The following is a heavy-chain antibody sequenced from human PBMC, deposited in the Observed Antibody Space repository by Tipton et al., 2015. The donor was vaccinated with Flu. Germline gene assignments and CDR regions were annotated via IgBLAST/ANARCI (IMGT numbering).Heavy chain of an antibody. CDR3: ARGPDYDFWSGYWDY. V-gene: IGHV4-34*01. CDR2: INHSGST. Sequence: TLSLTCAVYGGSFSGYYWSWIRQPPGKGLEWIGEINHSGSTNYNPSLKSRVTISVDTSKNQFSLKLSSVTAADTAVYYCARGPDYDFWSGYWDYWGQGTLVTVSS. CDR1: GGSFSGYY. J-gene: IGHJ4*02. D-gene: IGHD3-3*01.